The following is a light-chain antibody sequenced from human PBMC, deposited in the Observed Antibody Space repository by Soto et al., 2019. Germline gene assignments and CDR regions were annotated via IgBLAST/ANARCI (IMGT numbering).Light chain of an antibody. CDR3: QQYNNWPPQLT. V-gene: IGKV3-15*01. CDR1: QSVSSN. J-gene: IGKJ4*01. Sequence: EIVMTQSPATLSVSPGERATLSCRASQSVSSNLAWYRPKPGQAPRLLIYGASTRATGIPDRFSGSGSGTEFTLTISSLQSEDFAVYYCQQYNNWPPQLTFGGGTKVEI. CDR2: GAS.